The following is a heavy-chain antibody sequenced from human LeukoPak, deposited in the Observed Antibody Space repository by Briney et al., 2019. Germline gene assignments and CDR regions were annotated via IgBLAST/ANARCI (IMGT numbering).Heavy chain of an antibody. V-gene: IGHV3-23*01. CDR3: AKEAYDSSGSPQSAFDI. CDR1: GFTFSIYA. J-gene: IGHJ3*02. Sequence: PGGSLRLSCAASGFTFSIYAMSWVRQAPGKGLEWVSGISASGGSTYYADSVGGRFTISRDNPKNTLYLQMNSLRAEDTAVYYCAKEAYDSSGSPQSAFDIWGQGTMVTVSS. CDR2: ISASGGST. D-gene: IGHD3-22*01.